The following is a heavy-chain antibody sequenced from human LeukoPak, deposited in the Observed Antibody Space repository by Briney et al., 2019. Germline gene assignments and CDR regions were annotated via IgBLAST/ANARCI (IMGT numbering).Heavy chain of an antibody. V-gene: IGHV1-2*04. CDR2: INPNSGGA. D-gene: IGHD2-2*02. CDR3: ARASDYCSSTSCYRLSDY. CDR1: GYTFTAYY. J-gene: IGHJ4*02. Sequence: ASVKVSCKASGYTFTAYYLHWVRQAPGQGLEWMGWINPNSGGANYAQKFKGWVTLTRDTSINTTYMELSRLASDVTAVYFCARASDYCSSTSCYRLSDYWGQGTLVTVSS.